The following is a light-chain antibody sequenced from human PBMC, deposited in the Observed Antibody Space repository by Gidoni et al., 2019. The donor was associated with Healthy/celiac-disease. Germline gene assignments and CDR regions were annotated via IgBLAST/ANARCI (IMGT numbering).Light chain of an antibody. CDR3: QAWESSTVV. CDR2: QDS. J-gene: IGLJ2*01. CDR1: KLGDKY. Sequence: SYELPQPPSVSASPGQTASITCSGDKLGDKYACWYQQKPGQSPVLVIYQDSKRPSGIPERFSGSNSGNTATLTISGTQAMDEADYYCQAWESSTVVFGGGTKLTVL. V-gene: IGLV3-1*01.